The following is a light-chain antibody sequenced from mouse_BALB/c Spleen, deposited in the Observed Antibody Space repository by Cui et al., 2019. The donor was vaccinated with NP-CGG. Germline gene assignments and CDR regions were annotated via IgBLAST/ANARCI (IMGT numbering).Light chain of an antibody. J-gene: IGLJ1*01. CDR3: ALWYSNHWV. CDR2: GTN. V-gene: IGLV1*01. CDR1: TGAVTTSNY. Sequence: QAVVTQESAPTTLPGETVTLTCRPSTGAVTTSNYANWVQEKPDHLFTGLIGGTNNRVPGVPARFSGSLIGDKSALTIAGAQTEDEAMYFCALWYSNHWVFGGGTKLTVL.